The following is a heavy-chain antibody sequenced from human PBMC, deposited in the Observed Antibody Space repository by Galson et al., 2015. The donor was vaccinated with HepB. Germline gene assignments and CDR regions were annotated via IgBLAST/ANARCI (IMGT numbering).Heavy chain of an antibody. Sequence: SVKVSCKASGGTFVTYAISWVRQAPGQGLEWMGTVIPIFGTPNYAQKFQGRVTITADKSTTTAYMELSSLRSEDTAVYYCARGEVGANFDYWGQGTLVTVSS. CDR2: VIPIFGTP. D-gene: IGHD1-26*01. V-gene: IGHV1-69*06. CDR1: GGTFVTYA. J-gene: IGHJ4*02. CDR3: ARGEVGANFDY.